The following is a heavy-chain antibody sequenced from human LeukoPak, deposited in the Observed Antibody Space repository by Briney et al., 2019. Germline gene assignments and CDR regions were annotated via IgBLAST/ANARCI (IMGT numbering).Heavy chain of an antibody. CDR3: ARFVSSSSQFDY. CDR1: GGSFSDYF. D-gene: IGHD6-6*01. Sequence: KPSETLSLTCAVYGGSFSDYFWSWIRQHPGKGLEWIGYIYYSGSTYYNPSLKSRVTISVDTSKNQFSLKLSSVTAADTAVYYCARFVSSSSQFDYWGQGTLVTVSS. V-gene: IGHV4-31*11. J-gene: IGHJ4*02. CDR2: IYYSGST.